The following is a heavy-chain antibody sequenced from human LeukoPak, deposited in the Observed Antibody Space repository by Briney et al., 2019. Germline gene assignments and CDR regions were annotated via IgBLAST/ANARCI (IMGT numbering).Heavy chain of an antibody. CDR2: ISYDGSNK. CDR3: AKDRGSGYAADY. D-gene: IGHD5-12*01. V-gene: IGHV3-30*18. Sequence: GGSLRLSYAASGFTFSSYGMHWVRQAPGKGLEWVAVISYDGSNKYYADSVKGRFTISRDNSKNTLYLQMNSLRAEDTAVYYCAKDRGSGYAADYWGQGTLVTVSS. J-gene: IGHJ4*02. CDR1: GFTFSSYG.